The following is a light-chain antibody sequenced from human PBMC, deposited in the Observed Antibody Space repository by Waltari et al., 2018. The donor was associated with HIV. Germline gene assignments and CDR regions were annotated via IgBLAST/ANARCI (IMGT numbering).Light chain of an antibody. Sequence: QSVLTQPPSVSGAPGQRVTISRNANRSNTGRSHAADWYQPLPGPAPNLPLYGRSYRPSGVPDRFSGSKSGTSASLAITGLQAEDEADYYCQSYDSSLSDVVFGGGTKLTVL. J-gene: IGLJ2*01. V-gene: IGLV1-40*01. CDR2: GRS. CDR1: RSNTGRSHA. CDR3: QSYDSSLSDVV.